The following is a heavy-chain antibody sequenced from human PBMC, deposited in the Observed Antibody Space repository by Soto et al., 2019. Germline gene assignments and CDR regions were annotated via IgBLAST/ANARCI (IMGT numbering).Heavy chain of an antibody. V-gene: IGHV4-59*01. CDR1: GGSISSYY. CDR3: AGSGYYHNSGMDV. CDR2: IHYSGST. J-gene: IGHJ6*02. D-gene: IGHD3-22*01. Sequence: SETMSLTCTVSGGSISSYYWTWIRQPPGKGLEWIGFIHYSGSTNYNPSLKSRVTISVDTSKNQFSLRLTSVTTADTAVYYCAGSGYYHNSGMDVWGQGTTVTVSS.